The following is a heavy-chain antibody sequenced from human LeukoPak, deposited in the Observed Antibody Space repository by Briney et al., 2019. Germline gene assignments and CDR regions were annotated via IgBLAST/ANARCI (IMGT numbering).Heavy chain of an antibody. V-gene: IGHV5-51*01. Sequence: GESLKISCKGSGYSFTTNWIGWVRQMPGKGLEWVAIIYPGDSDTRYGPSFQGQVTISVDKSITTAYLQWSSLKASDTAMYYCARRAVTLRGAFDIWGQGTMVTVSS. CDR1: GYSFTTNW. J-gene: IGHJ3*02. D-gene: IGHD4-17*01. CDR3: ARRAVTLRGAFDI. CDR2: IYPGDSDT.